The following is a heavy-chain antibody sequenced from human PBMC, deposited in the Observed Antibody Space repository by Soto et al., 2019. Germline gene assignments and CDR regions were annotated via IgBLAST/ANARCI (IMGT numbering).Heavy chain of an antibody. V-gene: IGHV1-18*01. Sequence: QVQLVQSGDEVKKPGASVKVSCKASGYIFVNYGIAWVRQAPGQGLEWMGRISPYTGNTHSATKVQGRLTMTTDTSTSTAFMEVGSLTSDETAVYYCVMVDNYVTPTPQDVWGQGTTVTVSS. CDR3: VMVDNYVTPTPQDV. J-gene: IGHJ6*02. D-gene: IGHD3-16*01. CDR2: ISPYTGNT. CDR1: GYIFVNYG.